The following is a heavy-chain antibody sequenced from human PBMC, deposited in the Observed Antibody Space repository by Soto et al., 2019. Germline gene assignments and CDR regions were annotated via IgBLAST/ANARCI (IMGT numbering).Heavy chain of an antibody. CDR3: ARLPTLAYYYDSSGDFDY. Sequence: GGSLRLSCAASGFTFSSYSMNWVRQAPGKGLEWVSYISSSSSTIYYADSVKGRFTISRDNAKNSLYLQMNSLRDEDTAVYYCARLPTLAYYYDSSGDFDYWGQGTLVTVSS. V-gene: IGHV3-48*02. J-gene: IGHJ4*02. D-gene: IGHD3-22*01. CDR2: ISSSSSTI. CDR1: GFTFSSYS.